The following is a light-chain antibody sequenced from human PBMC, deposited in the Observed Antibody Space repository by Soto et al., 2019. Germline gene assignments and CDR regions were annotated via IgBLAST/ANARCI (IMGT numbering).Light chain of an antibody. Sequence: QSVLTQPPSVSGAPGQRVTISCSGGSSNIGAVYNIHWFQQVPGTAPKLLIYDNTKRPSGVPDRFSGSNSGTSASLAITGLQAEDEADYYCQCYDSSQSASYVFGTGTKVTAL. CDR1: SSNIGAVYN. CDR3: QCYDSSQSASYV. CDR2: DNT. J-gene: IGLJ1*01. V-gene: IGLV1-40*01.